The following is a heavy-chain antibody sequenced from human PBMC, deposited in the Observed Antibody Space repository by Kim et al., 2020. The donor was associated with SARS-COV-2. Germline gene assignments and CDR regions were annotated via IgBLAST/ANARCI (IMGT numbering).Heavy chain of an antibody. J-gene: IGHJ4*01. Sequence: GGSLRLSCAASGFTFSSYGMHWVRQAPGKGLEWVAVISYDGSNKYYADSVKGRFTISRDNSKNTLYLQMNSLRAEDTAVYYCARGPYYYDSSGYSADFD. D-gene: IGHD3-22*01. CDR1: GFTFSSYG. CDR3: ARGPYYYDSSGYSADFD. CDR2: ISYDGSNK. V-gene: IGHV3-33*05.